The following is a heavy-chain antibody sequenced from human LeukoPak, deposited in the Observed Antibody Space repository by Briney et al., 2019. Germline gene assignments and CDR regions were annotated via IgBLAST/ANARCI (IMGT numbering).Heavy chain of an antibody. D-gene: IGHD1-26*01. V-gene: IGHV3-48*01. Sequence: PGRSLRLSCAASGFTFSSYAIHWVRQAPGKGLKWVSYISSSSSTIYYADSVKGRFTISRDNAKNSLYLQMNSLRAEDTAVYYCARVAGATYYYYYYMDVWGKGTTVTVSS. J-gene: IGHJ6*03. CDR1: GFTFSSYA. CDR2: ISSSSSTI. CDR3: ARVAGATYYYYYYMDV.